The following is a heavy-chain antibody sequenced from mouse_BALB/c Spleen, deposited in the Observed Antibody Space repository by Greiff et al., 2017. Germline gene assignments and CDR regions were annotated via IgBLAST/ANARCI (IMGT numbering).Heavy chain of an antibody. D-gene: IGHD3-3*01. V-gene: IGHV14-3*02. CDR2: IGPANGNT. Sequence: VQLQQSGAELVKPGASVKLSCTASGFNFKDYYMHWVKQRPEQGLEWIGRIGPANGNTKYDPKFQGKATITADTSSNTVYLQLSTQTSEDTAVYCCARADGGCPYWGQGTTLTVSS. J-gene: IGHJ2*01. CDR1: GFNFKDYY. CDR3: ARADGGCPY.